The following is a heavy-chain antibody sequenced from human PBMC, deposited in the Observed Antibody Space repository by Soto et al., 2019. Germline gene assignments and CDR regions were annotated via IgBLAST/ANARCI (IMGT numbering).Heavy chain of an antibody. CDR3: AGDPDSHYNDSHASSYP. V-gene: IGHV1-69*04. CDR1: GYTFTSYG. CDR2: IIPIIGII. J-gene: IGHJ5*02. D-gene: IGHD3-22*01. Sequence: SGKVSCKASGYTFTSYGISWVRQAPGQGLEWMGRIIPIIGIINYAQKFQGRVTITADKFTGTAYMELTRLRSDDTAVYYCAGDPDSHYNDSHASSYPWGQGTLVTVSS.